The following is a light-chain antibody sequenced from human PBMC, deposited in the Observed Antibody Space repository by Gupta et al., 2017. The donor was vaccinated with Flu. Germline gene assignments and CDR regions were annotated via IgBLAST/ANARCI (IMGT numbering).Light chain of an antibody. CDR1: QSVTRTY. J-gene: IGKJ2*01. V-gene: IGKV3-20*01. CDR2: GAS. CDR3: QHYGSSLYT. Sequence: DIVLTQSPGTLSLSPGERATLSCRASQSVTRTYLAWYQQKPGQAPRLLIYGASSRATGIPDRFSGSGSGTDFTLTISRLEPEDFAVYYCQHYGSSLYTFGQGTKLEIK.